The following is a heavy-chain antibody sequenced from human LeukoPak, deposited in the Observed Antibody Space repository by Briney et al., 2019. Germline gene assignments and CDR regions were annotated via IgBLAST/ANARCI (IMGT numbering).Heavy chain of an antibody. Sequence: PGGPLRLSCAASGFTFSSYAMSWVRQAPGKGLEWVSGISGSGGSTYYADSVKGRFTISRDNSKNTLYLQMNSLRAEDTAVYYCAKDLGYCSGGSCYNAFDIWGQGTMVTVSS. CDR2: ISGSGGST. CDR3: AKDLGYCSGGSCYNAFDI. CDR1: GFTFSSYA. V-gene: IGHV3-23*01. D-gene: IGHD2-15*01. J-gene: IGHJ3*02.